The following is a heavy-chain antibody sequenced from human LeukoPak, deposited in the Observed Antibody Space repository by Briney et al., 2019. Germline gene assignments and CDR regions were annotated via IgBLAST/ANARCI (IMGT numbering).Heavy chain of an antibody. Sequence: GGSLRLSCAASGFTFSSYNMNWVRQAPGKGLEWVSSISSSSSYIYYADSVKGRFTISRDNAKNSLYLQMNSLRAEDTAVYYCARDLIAGAGPNDYWGQGTLVTVSS. CDR2: ISSSSSYI. CDR3: ARDLIAGAGPNDY. V-gene: IGHV3-21*01. J-gene: IGHJ4*02. CDR1: GFTFSSYN. D-gene: IGHD6-19*01.